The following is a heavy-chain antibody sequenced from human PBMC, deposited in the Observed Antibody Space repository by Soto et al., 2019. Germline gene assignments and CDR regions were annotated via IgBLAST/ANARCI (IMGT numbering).Heavy chain of an antibody. D-gene: IGHD5-12*01. CDR3: ERVIDIVATGGNAFDI. Sequence: QVQLQESGPGLVKPSQTLSLTCTVSGGSISSGGYYWSWIRQHPGKGLEWIGYIYYSGSTYYNPSLKSRVTISVDTSKNQFSLKLSSVTAADTAVYYCERVIDIVATGGNAFDIWGQGTMVTVSS. CDR2: IYYSGST. J-gene: IGHJ3*02. CDR1: GGSISSGGYY. V-gene: IGHV4-31*03.